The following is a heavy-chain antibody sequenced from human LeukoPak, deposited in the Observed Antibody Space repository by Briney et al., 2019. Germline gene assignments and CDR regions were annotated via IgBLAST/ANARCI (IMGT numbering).Heavy chain of an antibody. D-gene: IGHD6-19*01. Sequence: HTGGSLRLSCAASGFTFSSYEMNWVRQAPGKGLEWVSYISSRGGIIYYADSVKGRFTMSRDNAKNSLYLQMNSLRAEDTAVYYCAREGGQRLATYASPEYFQYWGQGTLVTVSS. CDR2: ISSRGGII. V-gene: IGHV3-48*03. J-gene: IGHJ1*01. CDR3: AREGGQRLATYASPEYFQY. CDR1: GFTFSSYE.